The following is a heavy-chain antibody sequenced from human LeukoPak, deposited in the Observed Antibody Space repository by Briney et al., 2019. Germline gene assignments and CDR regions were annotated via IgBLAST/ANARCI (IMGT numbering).Heavy chain of an antibody. J-gene: IGHJ4*02. V-gene: IGHV2-5*02. D-gene: IGHD2-15*01. CDR3: AHSVGGSWKYYFDY. Sequence: SGPTLAHPTPPLTLTCTFSGFSLRTGGVGGGWIRQPPEKALEWLALIYWDDEKRYIPSLKSTLTITKDTSKNQVVLTITNMDPVDTATYFCAHSVGGSWKYYFDYWGQGTLVTVSS. CDR2: IYWDDEK. CDR1: GFSLRTGGVG.